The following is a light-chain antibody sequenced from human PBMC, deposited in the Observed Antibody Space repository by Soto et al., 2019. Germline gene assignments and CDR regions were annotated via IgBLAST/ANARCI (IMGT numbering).Light chain of an antibody. J-gene: IGKJ1*01. CDR2: LGS. CDR1: HSLLHSNGYNY. CDR3: MQALQTWT. Sequence: IVMTLSPLSIPVTPGKPASIFCRSSHSLLHSNGYNYLDWYLQKPGQSPQLLIYLGSNRASGVPDRFSGSASGTDSTLKISRVEAEDVGVYYCMQALQTWTFGQGTKVDIK. V-gene: IGKV2-28*01.